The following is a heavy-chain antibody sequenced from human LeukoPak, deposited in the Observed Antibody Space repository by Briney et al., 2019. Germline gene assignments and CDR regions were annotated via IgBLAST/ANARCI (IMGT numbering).Heavy chain of an antibody. CDR2: INHSGST. J-gene: IGHJ5*02. CDR3: ARGRPYYYGSGSPRWFDP. Sequence: SETLSLTCAVYGGSFSGYYWSWVRQPPGKGLEWIGEINHSGSTNYNPSLKSRVTISVDTSKNQFSLKLGSVTAADTAVYYCARGRPYYYGSGSPRWFDPWGQGTLVTVSS. CDR1: GGSFSGYY. V-gene: IGHV4-34*01. D-gene: IGHD3-10*01.